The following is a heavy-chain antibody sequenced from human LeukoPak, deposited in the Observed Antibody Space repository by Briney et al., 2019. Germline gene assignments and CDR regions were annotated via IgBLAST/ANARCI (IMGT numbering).Heavy chain of an antibody. V-gene: IGHV4-39*07. CDR1: GGSISSSSYY. Sequence: SETLSLTCTVSGGSISSSSYYWGWIRQPPGKGLEWIGSIYYSGSTYYNPSLKSRVTISVGTSKNQFSLKLSSVTAADTAVYYCARGGTTVTTRYSLDYWGQGTLVTVSS. CDR3: ARGGTTVTTRYSLDY. CDR2: IYYSGST. J-gene: IGHJ4*02. D-gene: IGHD4-17*01.